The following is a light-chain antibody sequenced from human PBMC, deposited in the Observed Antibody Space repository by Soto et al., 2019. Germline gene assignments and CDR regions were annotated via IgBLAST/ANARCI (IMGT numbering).Light chain of an antibody. CDR2: GAS. J-gene: IGKJ1*01. Sequence: ENVLTQSPGTLSLSPGERATLSCRASENVSSIYVAWYKQKPGQAPTLLIYGASTRATGIPDRFSGSGSGTDSSCTIDSLEPEDFAVYYCQQSLNPKTFGQGSKV. CDR3: QQSLNPKT. V-gene: IGKV3-20*01. CDR1: ENVSSIY.